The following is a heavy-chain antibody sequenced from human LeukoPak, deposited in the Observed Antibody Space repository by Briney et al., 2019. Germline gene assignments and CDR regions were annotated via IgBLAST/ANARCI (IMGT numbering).Heavy chain of an antibody. CDR2: ISGSGGST. J-gene: IGHJ3*02. V-gene: IGHV3-23*01. D-gene: IGHD3-10*01. Sequence: GGSLRLSCAASGCTFSSYDMSWVRQAPGKGLEWVWDISGSGGSTYYADPVKGRLTISRDNSKNTLYLQMNSRRAEDTAVYYCARTNYYGSGSYPAVFDIWGQGTMVTVSS. CDR3: ARTNYYGSGSYPAVFDI. CDR1: GCTFSSYD.